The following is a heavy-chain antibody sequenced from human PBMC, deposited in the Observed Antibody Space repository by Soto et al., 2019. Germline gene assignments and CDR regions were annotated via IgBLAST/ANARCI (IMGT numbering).Heavy chain of an antibody. CDR3: ARDRGSSWQVYTDY. V-gene: IGHV3-30-3*01. D-gene: IGHD6-13*01. J-gene: IGHJ4*02. CDR2: ISYDGSNK. CDR1: GFTFSSYA. Sequence: ESGGGVVQPGRSLRLSCAASGFTFSSYAMHWVRQAPGKGLEWVAVISYDGSNKYYADSVKGRFTISRDTSKNTLYLQMNSLRAEDTAVYYCARDRGSSWQVYTDYWGQGTLVTVSS.